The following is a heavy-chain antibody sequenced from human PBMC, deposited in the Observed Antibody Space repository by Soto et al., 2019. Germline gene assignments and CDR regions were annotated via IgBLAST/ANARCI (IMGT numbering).Heavy chain of an antibody. Sequence: QVQLVESGGGMVQPGRSLRLSCAASGFTFSTYAMYWVRQAPGKGLEWVAVISFDGSNKFYADSVRGRFTISRDNSKNTLYLRMHSLSAEDTAVYYCASPNCNRGSCYWAFFDSWGQGTLVTVSS. CDR2: ISFDGSNK. J-gene: IGHJ4*02. V-gene: IGHV3-30*03. CDR3: ASPNCNRGSCYWAFFDS. CDR1: GFTFSTYA. D-gene: IGHD2-15*01.